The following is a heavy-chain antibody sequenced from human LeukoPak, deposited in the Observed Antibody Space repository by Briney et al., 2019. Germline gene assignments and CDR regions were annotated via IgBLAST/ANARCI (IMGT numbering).Heavy chain of an antibody. Sequence: GESLQISCKGSGYSFTSYWISWVRQMPGKGLEWMGRIDPSDSYTNYSPSFQGHVTISADKSISTAYLQWSSLKASDTAMYYCARIPKSNYDSSGYSDYWGQVTLVTVSS. V-gene: IGHV5-10-1*01. D-gene: IGHD3-22*01. CDR2: IDPSDSYT. J-gene: IGHJ4*02. CDR3: ARIPKSNYDSSGYSDY. CDR1: GYSFTSYW.